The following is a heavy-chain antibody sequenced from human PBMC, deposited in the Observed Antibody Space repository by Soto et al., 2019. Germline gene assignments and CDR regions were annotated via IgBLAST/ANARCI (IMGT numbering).Heavy chain of an antibody. D-gene: IGHD2-15*01. CDR3: ARDVVVVAATQYYYYGMDV. J-gene: IGHJ6*02. Sequence: SETLSLTCTVSGGSVSSGSYYWSWIRQPPGKGLEWIGYIYYSGSTNYNPSLKSRVTISVDTSKNQFSLKLSSVTAADTAVYYCARDVVVVAATQYYYYGMDVWGQGTTVTVSS. CDR2: IYYSGST. V-gene: IGHV4-61*01. CDR1: GGSVSSGSYY.